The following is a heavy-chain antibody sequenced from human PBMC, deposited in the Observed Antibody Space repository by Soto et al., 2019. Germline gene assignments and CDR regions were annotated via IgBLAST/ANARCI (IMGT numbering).Heavy chain of an antibody. Sequence: ASVKVSCKASGYTFTSYDINWVRQATGQGLEWMGWMNPNSGNTGYAQKFQGRVTMTRNTSISTAYMELSSLRSEDTAVYYCAREGAVATFMDVWGKGTTVPVSS. CDR1: GYTFTSYD. V-gene: IGHV1-8*01. J-gene: IGHJ6*03. CDR2: MNPNSGNT. D-gene: IGHD5-12*01. CDR3: AREGAVATFMDV.